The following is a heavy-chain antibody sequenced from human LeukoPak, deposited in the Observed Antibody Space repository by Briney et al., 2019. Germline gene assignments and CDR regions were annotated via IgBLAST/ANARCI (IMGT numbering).Heavy chain of an antibody. D-gene: IGHD2-2*01. CDR3: ALNAYCSSNSCWGNYYYYYMDF. Sequence: GASVNVSCKVSGYTLTELSMHWVRQAPGKGLEWMGGFDPEDGETIYAQKFQGRVTLTEDTSTDTAYMELSSLSSTDTAMYYCALNAYCSSNSCWGNYYYYYMDFWGKGTTVTVSS. CDR2: FDPEDGET. J-gene: IGHJ6*03. CDR1: GYTLTELS. V-gene: IGHV1-24*01.